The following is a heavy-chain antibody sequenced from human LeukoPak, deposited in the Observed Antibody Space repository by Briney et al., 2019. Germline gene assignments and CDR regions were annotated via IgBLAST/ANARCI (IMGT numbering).Heavy chain of an antibody. V-gene: IGHV4-61*02. J-gene: IGHJ4*02. Sequence: SETLSLTCTVSGGSISSGSYYWSWIRQPAGKGLEWIGRIYTSGSTNYNPSLKSRVTISVDTSKNQFSLKLSSVTAADTAVYYCARVYGFWSGYFDYWGQGTLVTVSS. CDR2: IYTSGST. CDR3: ARVYGFWSGYFDY. D-gene: IGHD3-3*01. CDR1: GGSISSGSYY.